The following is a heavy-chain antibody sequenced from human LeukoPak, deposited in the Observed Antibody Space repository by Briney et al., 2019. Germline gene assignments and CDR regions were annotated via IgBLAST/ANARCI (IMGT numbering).Heavy chain of an antibody. CDR3: ATLKWFGELSVDY. CDR2: ISYDGSNK. V-gene: IGHV3-30-3*01. Sequence: PGRSPRLSCAASGFTFSSYAMHWVRQAPGKGLEWVAVISYDGSNKYYADSVKGRFTISRDNSKNTLYLQMNSLRAEDTAVYYCATLKWFGELSVDYWGQGTLVTVSS. J-gene: IGHJ4*02. D-gene: IGHD3-10*01. CDR1: GFTFSSYA.